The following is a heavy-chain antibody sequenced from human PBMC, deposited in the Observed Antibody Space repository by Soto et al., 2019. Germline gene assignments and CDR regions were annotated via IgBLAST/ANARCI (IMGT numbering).Heavy chain of an antibody. D-gene: IGHD2-2*01. J-gene: IGHJ4*02. Sequence: ASVKVSCKASGYTFTSYAMHWVRQAPGQRLEWMGWINAGNGNTKYSQKFQGRVTITRDTSASTAYMELSSLRSEATAVYYCARGYCSSTSCYAFSDYWGQGTLVTVSS. CDR3: ARGYCSSTSCYAFSDY. V-gene: IGHV1-3*01. CDR2: INAGNGNT. CDR1: GYTFTSYA.